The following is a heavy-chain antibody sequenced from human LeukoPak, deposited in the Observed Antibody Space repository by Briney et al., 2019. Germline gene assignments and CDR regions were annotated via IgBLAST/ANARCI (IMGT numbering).Heavy chain of an antibody. J-gene: IGHJ4*02. V-gene: IGHV4-38-2*02. CDR1: GYSISSSYY. CDR3: ARDGPTYYYDNSGYYFAY. D-gene: IGHD3-22*01. CDR2: IYHTGGT. Sequence: PSETLSLTCGVSGYSISSSYYWGWIRQPPGKGLEGIGSIYHTGGTYYNPSLKSRVTISIDTSKNQFSLKLSSVTAADPAVYYCARDGPTYYYDNSGYYFAYWGQGTLVSVSS.